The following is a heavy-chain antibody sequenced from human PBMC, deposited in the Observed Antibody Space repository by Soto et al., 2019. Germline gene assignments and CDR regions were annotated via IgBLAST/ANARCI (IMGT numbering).Heavy chain of an antibody. CDR3: AKALVPALTAKFGY. CDR1: GFIFNNYA. D-gene: IGHD5-18*01. CDR2: VTASGGGT. J-gene: IGHJ4*02. V-gene: IGHV3-23*01. Sequence: PGGSLRLSCAASGFIFNNYAMTWVRQAPGKGLEWVSTVTASGGGTFYANSVKGRFTISRDNSRNTLHLQMSSLRVEDTALYYCAKALVPALTAKFGYWGQGTLVTVPQ.